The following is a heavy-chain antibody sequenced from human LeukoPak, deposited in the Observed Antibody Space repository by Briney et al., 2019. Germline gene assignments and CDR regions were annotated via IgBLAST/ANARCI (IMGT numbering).Heavy chain of an antibody. CDR2: ITTSSYI. V-gene: IGHV3-69-1*01. CDR1: GFTFHNYS. CDR3: ARRASNSSAHDY. Sequence: GGSLRLSCAASGFTFHNYSMSWVRQAPGKGLEWVSSITTSSYIYYADSVKGRFTIARDNAKNSLYLQMNSLRAEDTAVYYCARRASNSSAHDYWGQGTLVTVSS. D-gene: IGHD2/OR15-2a*01. J-gene: IGHJ4*02.